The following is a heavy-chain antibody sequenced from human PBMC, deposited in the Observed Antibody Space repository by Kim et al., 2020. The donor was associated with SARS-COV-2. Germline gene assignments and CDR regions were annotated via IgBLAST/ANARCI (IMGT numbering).Heavy chain of an antibody. Sequence: YYAASAQGRFTISRDNAKNSLYLQMNSLGAEDTAVYYCASWGVYAWFALNYWGQGTLVTVSS. J-gene: IGHJ4*02. D-gene: IGHD2-8*01. CDR3: ASWGVYAWFALNY. V-gene: IGHV3-11*01.